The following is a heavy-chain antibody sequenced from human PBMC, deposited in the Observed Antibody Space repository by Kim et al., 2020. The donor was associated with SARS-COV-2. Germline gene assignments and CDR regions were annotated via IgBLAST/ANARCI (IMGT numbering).Heavy chain of an antibody. V-gene: IGHV3-48*02. CDR3: ARATRFGEFAQSDY. Sequence: GGSLRLSCAASGFTFSSYSMNWVRQAPGKGLEWVSYISSSSSTIYYADSVKGRFTISRDNAKNSLYLQMNSLRDEDTAVYYCARATRFGEFAQSDYWGQGTLVTVSS. D-gene: IGHD3-10*01. J-gene: IGHJ4*02. CDR2: ISSSSSTI. CDR1: GFTFSSYS.